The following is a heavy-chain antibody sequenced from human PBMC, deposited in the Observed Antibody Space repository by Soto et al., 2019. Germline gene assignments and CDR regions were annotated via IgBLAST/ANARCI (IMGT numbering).Heavy chain of an antibody. CDR1: GYTFTSYA. J-gene: IGHJ5*02. Sequence: GASVKVSCKASGYTFTSYAMHCVRQAPGQRLEWMGWINAGNGNTKYSQKFQGRVTITRDTSASTAYMELSSLRSEDTAVYYCARRAEYSSSWYWFDPWGQGTLVTVSS. V-gene: IGHV1-3*01. CDR2: INAGNGNT. CDR3: ARRAEYSSSWYWFDP. D-gene: IGHD6-13*01.